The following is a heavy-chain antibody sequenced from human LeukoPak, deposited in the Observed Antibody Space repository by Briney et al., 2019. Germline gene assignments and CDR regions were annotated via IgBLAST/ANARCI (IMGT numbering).Heavy chain of an antibody. Sequence: GGSLRLSCAASGFTFSRYAMSWVRQAPGKGLEWVSAISGSGGSTYYADSVKGRFTIPRDNSKNTLYLQMNSLGAEDTAVYYCAKDRRSRYDSSAGGFDYWGQGTLVTVSS. CDR2: ISGSGGST. V-gene: IGHV3-23*01. CDR1: GFTFSRYA. J-gene: IGHJ4*02. D-gene: IGHD3-22*01. CDR3: AKDRRSRYDSSAGGFDY.